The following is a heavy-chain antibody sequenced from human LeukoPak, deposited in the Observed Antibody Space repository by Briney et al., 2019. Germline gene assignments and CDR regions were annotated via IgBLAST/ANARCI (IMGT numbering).Heavy chain of an antibody. CDR3: ATGGVHYYDTSADY. D-gene: IGHD3-22*01. CDR2: ISSSSSYI. J-gene: IGHJ4*02. Sequence: GGSLRLSCAASGFTFSSYSMNWVRQAPGKGLEWVSSISSSSSYIYYADSVKGRFTISRDNAKNSLYLQMNSLRGEDTAVYYCATGGVHYYDTSADYWGQGTLVTVSS. CDR1: GFTFSSYS. V-gene: IGHV3-21*01.